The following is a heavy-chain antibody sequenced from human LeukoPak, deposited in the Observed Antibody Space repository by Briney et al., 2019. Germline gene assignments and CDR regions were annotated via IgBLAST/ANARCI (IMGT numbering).Heavy chain of an antibody. D-gene: IGHD2-2*01. J-gene: IGHJ4*02. CDR3: ARADCSSTSCYGRLIDY. Sequence: GGSLRLSCAASGLTFSSYAMSWVRQAPGKGLEWVSAISGSGGSTYYADSVKGRFTISRDNSKNTLYLQMNSLRAEDTAVYYCARADCSSTSCYGRLIDYWGQGTLVTVSS. V-gene: IGHV3-23*01. CDR2: ISGSGGST. CDR1: GLTFSSYA.